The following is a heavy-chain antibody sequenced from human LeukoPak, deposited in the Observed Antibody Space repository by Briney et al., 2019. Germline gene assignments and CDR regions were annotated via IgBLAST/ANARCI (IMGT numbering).Heavy chain of an antibody. CDR1: GGSISSGGYY. J-gene: IGHJ4*02. D-gene: IGHD6-13*01. CDR2: IYHSGST. CDR3: AATPPGYYCSSSSPFDY. Sequence: SETLSLTCTVSGGSISSGGYYWSWIRQPPGKGLEWIGYIYHSGSTYYNPSLKSRVTISVDTSKNQFSLKLSSVTAADTAVYYCAATPPGYYCSSSSPFDYWGQGTLVTVSS. V-gene: IGHV4-30-2*02.